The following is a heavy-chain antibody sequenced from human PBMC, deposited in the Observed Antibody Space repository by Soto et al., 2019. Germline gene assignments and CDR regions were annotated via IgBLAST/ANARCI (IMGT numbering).Heavy chain of an antibody. CDR1: GFTFSSYG. CDR3: ARHPYYYGSGSYYHNYYYGMDV. CDR2: IWYDGSNK. V-gene: IGHV3-33*01. Sequence: QVQLVESGGGVVQPGRSLRLSCAASGFTFSSYGMHWVRQAPGKGLEWVAVIWYDGSNKYYADSVKGRFTISRDNSKNTLYLQMNSLRAEDTAVYYCARHPYYYGSGSYYHNYYYGMDVWGQGTTVTVSS. J-gene: IGHJ6*02. D-gene: IGHD3-10*01.